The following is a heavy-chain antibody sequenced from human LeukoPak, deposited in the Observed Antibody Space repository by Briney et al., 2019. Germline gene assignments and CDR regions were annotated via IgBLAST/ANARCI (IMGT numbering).Heavy chain of an antibody. J-gene: IGHJ4*02. V-gene: IGHV3-30*03. Sequence: GRSLRLSCAASGFTFSSYGMHWVRQAPGKGLEWVAVISYDGSNKYYADSVKGRFTISRDNSKNTLYLQMNSLKTEDTAVYYCNGYSDSSGFWRYFEYWGQGTLVTVSS. D-gene: IGHD3-22*01. CDR1: GFTFSSYG. CDR3: NGYSDSSGFWRYFEY. CDR2: ISYDGSNK.